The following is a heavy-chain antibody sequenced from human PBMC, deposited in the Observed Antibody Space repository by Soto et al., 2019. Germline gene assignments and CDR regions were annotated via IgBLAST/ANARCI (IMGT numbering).Heavy chain of an antibody. CDR3: AREAIVLVPADNYYYYYGMDV. J-gene: IGHJ6*02. CDR2: INAGNGNT. V-gene: IGHV1-3*05. Sequence: QVQLMQSGAEEKKPGASVKVSCKASGYTFTTYAMHWVRQAPGQRLEWMGWINAGNGNTKYSQKFQGRVTITRDTSASTAYMELGSLRSEDTAVYYCAREAIVLVPADNYYYYYGMDVWGQGTTVTVSS. D-gene: IGHD2-2*01. CDR1: GYTFTTYA.